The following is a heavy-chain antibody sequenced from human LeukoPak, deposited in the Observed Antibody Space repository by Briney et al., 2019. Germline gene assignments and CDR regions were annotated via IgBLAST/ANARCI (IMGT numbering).Heavy chain of an antibody. CDR1: GFTFSDYA. CDR2: SSWNSGTI. D-gene: IGHD1/OR15-1a*01. J-gene: IGHJ3*01. Sequence: PGRSLRLSCAASGFTFSDYAMHWVRQVPGKGLEWVGDSSWNSGTIAYGESVKGRATISRDSARNSLYLEVNSLRVEDTALYYCATDLAVGTSPRVYAFDVWGQGSLVTVSS. V-gene: IGHV3-9*01. CDR3: ATDLAVGTSPRVYAFDV.